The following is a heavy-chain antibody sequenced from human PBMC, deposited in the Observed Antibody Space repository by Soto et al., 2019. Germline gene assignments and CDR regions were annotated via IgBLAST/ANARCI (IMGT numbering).Heavy chain of an antibody. CDR3: AKSNRCAYYTPDF. CDR1: GFSLNDYG. J-gene: IGHJ4*02. D-gene: IGHD3-3*01. CDR2: ISYDGRNK. V-gene: IGHV3-30*18. Sequence: QVQLVESGGGVVQPGRSLRLSCAASGFSLNDYGMHWVRQPPGKGLEWVAVISYDGRNKYYTDSVRGRFTISRDISKGKLYLQMNSLRPEDTAVYYCAKSNRCAYYTPDFWGQGTLVTVSP.